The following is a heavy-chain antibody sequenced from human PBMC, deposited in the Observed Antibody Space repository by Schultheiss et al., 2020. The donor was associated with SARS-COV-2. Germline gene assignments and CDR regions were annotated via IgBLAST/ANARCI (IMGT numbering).Heavy chain of an antibody. V-gene: IGHV5-51*01. Sequence: GESLKISCKGSGYSFTSYWIGWVLQMPGKGLEWMGIIYPGDSDTRYSPSFQGQVTISADKSISTAYLQWSSLKASDTAMYYCARSDCSSTSCYTPWFDPWGQGTLVTVYS. CDR3: ARSDCSSTSCYTPWFDP. D-gene: IGHD2-2*02. CDR1: GYSFTSYW. CDR2: IYPGDSDT. J-gene: IGHJ5*02.